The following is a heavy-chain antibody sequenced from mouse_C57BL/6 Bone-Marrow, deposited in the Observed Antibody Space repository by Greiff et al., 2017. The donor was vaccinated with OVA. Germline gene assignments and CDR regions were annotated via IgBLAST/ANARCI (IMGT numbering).Heavy chain of an antibody. CDR1: GYTFTDYY. V-gene: IGHV1-19*01. D-gene: IGHD1-1*01. Sequence: EVQLQESGPVLVKPGASVKMSCKASGYTFTDYYMHWVKQSHGKSLEWIGVINPYNGGTSYNQKFKGKATLTVDKSSSTAYMELNSLTSEDSAVYYCARSPVVAKALDYWGQGTSVTVSS. CDR3: ARSPVVAKALDY. CDR2: INPYNGGT. J-gene: IGHJ4*01.